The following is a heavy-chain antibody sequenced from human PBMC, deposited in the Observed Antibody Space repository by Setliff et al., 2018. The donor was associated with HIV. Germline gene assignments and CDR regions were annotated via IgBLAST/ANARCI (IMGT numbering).Heavy chain of an antibody. D-gene: IGHD5-12*01. J-gene: IGHJ4*02. V-gene: IGHV4-38-2*01. CDR3: ASYRKAERWLQLGGNFDY. CDR1: SYSISSGYY. CDR2: IYHRGST. Sequence: SETLSLTCAVSSYSISSGYYWGWIRQTTGKRLEWIGNIYHRGSTYSNPSLKSRVTMSADESKKLFSLKLHSVTSADTAVYYCASYRKAERWLQLGGNFDYWGQGTLVTVSS.